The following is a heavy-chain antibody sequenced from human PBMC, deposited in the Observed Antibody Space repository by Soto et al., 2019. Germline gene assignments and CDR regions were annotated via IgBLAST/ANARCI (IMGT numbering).Heavy chain of an antibody. V-gene: IGHV3-30-3*01. CDR1: GFTFSNFA. J-gene: IGHJ6*02. Sequence: GGSLRLSCAASGFTFSNFAMHWVRQAPGKGLEWVAVISYDGSNKYYADSVKGRFTISRDNSKNTLFLQMNSLRAEDTAVYYCARSKGVTTCSYYYGMDVWGQGTTVTVSS. CDR2: ISYDGSNK. CDR3: ARSKGVTTCSYYYGMDV. D-gene: IGHD4-4*01.